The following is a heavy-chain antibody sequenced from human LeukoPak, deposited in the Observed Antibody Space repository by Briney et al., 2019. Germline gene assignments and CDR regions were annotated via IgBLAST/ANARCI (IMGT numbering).Heavy chain of an antibody. CDR2: IYPGDSDT. J-gene: IGHJ3*02. D-gene: IGHD2-2*01. V-gene: IGHV5-51*01. Sequence: GESLKISCKGSGYSFISYWIGWVRQMPGKGLEWMGIIYPGDSDTRYSPSFQGQVTISADKSISTAYLQWSSLKASDIAMYYCARRPGRCSSTSCYHDAFDIWGQGTMVTVSS. CDR1: GYSFISYW. CDR3: ARRPGRCSSTSCYHDAFDI.